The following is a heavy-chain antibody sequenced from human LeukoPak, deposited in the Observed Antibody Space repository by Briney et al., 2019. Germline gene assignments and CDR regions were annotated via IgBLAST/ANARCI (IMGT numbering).Heavy chain of an antibody. CDR2: IYYSGST. Sequence: SETLSLTCTVSGGSISSGGYYWSWIRQHPGKGLEWIGYIYYSGSTYYNPSLKSRVTISVDTSKNQFSLKPSSVTAADTAVYYCARGAAAPGAFDIWGQGTMVTVSS. V-gene: IGHV4-31*03. D-gene: IGHD6-25*01. J-gene: IGHJ3*02. CDR3: ARGAAAPGAFDI. CDR1: GGSISSGGYY.